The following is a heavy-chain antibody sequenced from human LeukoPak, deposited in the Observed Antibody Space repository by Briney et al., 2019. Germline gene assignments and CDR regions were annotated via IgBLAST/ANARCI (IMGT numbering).Heavy chain of an antibody. D-gene: IGHD6-19*01. CDR3: ARGLVGRRGWLVALPDY. J-gene: IGHJ4*02. V-gene: IGHV3-33*01. CDR2: IWYDGSNK. CDR1: GFTFSSYG. Sequence: GGSLRLSCAASGFTFSSYGMHWVRQAPGKGLEWVAVIWYDGSNKYYADSVKGRFTISRDNSKNTLYLQMNSLRAEDTAVYYCARGLVGRRGWLVALPDYWGQGTLVTVSS.